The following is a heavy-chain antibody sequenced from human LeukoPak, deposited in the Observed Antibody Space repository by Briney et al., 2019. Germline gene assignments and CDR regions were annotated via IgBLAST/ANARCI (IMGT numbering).Heavy chain of an antibody. CDR2: IYTSGST. Sequence: KPSETLSLTCTVSGGSISSYYWSWIRQPAGKGLEWIGRIYTSGSTNYNPSLKSRVTMSVDTSKNQFSLKLSSVTAADTAVYYCARDRPVGAIDAFGIWGQGTMVTVSS. J-gene: IGHJ3*02. CDR1: GGSISSYY. CDR3: ARDRPVGAIDAFGI. V-gene: IGHV4-4*07. D-gene: IGHD1-26*01.